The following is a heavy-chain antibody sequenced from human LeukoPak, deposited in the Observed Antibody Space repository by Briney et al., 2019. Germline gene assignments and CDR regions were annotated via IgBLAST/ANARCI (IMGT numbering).Heavy chain of an antibody. V-gene: IGHV4-4*07. CDR2: IYTSGST. CDR1: GGSISSYY. J-gene: IGHJ3*02. Sequence: PSETLSLTCTVSGGSISSYYWNWIRQPAGKGLEWIGRIYTSGSTNYNPSLKSRVTMSVDTSKNQFSLKLSSVTAADTAVYYCARVSSGWSPNAFDIWGQGTMVTVSS. D-gene: IGHD6-19*01. CDR3: ARVSSGWSPNAFDI.